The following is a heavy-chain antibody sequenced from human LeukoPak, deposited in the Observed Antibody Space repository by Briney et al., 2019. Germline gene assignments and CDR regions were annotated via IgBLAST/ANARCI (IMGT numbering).Heavy chain of an antibody. D-gene: IGHD6-6*01. CDR2: MNPNSGNT. V-gene: IGHV1-8*03. J-gene: IGHJ6*03. Sequence: ASVKVPCKASGYTFTSYDINWVRQATGQGLEWMGWMNPNSGNTGYAQKFQGRVTITRNTSISTAYMELSSLRSEDTAVYYCARGKRIAARQYYYYMDVWGKGTTVTVSS. CDR1: GYTFTSYD. CDR3: ARGKRIAARQYYYYMDV.